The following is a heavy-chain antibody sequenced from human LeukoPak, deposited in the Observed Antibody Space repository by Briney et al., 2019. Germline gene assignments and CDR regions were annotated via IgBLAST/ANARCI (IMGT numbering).Heavy chain of an antibody. V-gene: IGHV4-38-2*02. Sequence: PSETLSLTCTVSGYSISSGYYWGWIRQPPGKGLEWIGTIYHSGSTYDNPSLKSRVTISVDTSKNQFSLNLSSVTAADTAVYYCARVSLLYGTDCWGQGTLVTVSS. CDR3: ARVSLLYGTDC. CDR2: IYHSGST. CDR1: GYSISSGYY. J-gene: IGHJ4*02. D-gene: IGHD2-21*01.